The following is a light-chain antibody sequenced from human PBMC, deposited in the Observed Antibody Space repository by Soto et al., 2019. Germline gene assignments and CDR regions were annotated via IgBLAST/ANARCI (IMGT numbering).Light chain of an antibody. CDR2: TAS. J-gene: IGKJ4*01. CDR3: QPCSSWPPLT. Sequence: EIVLTQSPATLSLSPGERATLSCRASQSVGSYLAWYQQKPGQAPRLLIYTASNRVTDIPARFSGSGSGTDFTLTISSLEPEDFAVYYCQPCSSWPPLTFGGGTKVEIK. CDR1: QSVGSY. V-gene: IGKV3-11*01.